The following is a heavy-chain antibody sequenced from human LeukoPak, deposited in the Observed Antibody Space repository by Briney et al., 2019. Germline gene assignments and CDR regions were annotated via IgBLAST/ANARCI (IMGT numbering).Heavy chain of an antibody. Sequence: PSETLSLTCTVSGGSISGSYWSWIRQPPGKGLEWIGYIYDSGSTKYNPSLKSRVTISVDTPKNQFSLKLTSVTAADTAVYYCSRAIDGYTNKDWFDPWGQGTLVNVSS. J-gene: IGHJ5*02. V-gene: IGHV4-59*01. D-gene: IGHD5-24*01. CDR1: GGSISGSY. CDR3: SRAIDGYTNKDWFDP. CDR2: IYDSGST.